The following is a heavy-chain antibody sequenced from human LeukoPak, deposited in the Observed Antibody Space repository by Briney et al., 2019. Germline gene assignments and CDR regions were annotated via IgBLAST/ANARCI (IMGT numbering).Heavy chain of an antibody. D-gene: IGHD3-10*01. V-gene: IGHV4-34*01. Sequence: SETLSLTCVVYGGSFSSYYWSWIRQPPGKGLEWIGEINHSGSTNYNPSLKSRVTISVDTSKNQFSLTLTSVTAADTAVYYCAVDSERYYPEYWGQGTLVTVSS. J-gene: IGHJ4*02. CDR3: AVDSERYYPEY. CDR1: GGSFSSYY. CDR2: INHSGST.